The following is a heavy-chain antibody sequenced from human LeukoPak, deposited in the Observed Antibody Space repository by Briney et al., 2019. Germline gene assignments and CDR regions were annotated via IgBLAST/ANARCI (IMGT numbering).Heavy chain of an antibody. V-gene: IGHV1-2*02. CDR3: ARANFLYCGSTTCLFDY. CDR2: INPNSGDT. Sequence: ASVKVSCKASGYTFTDYYLHGVRQAPGQGFEWMGWINPNSGDTNYAQKFQGRVTMTRDTSISTAHMEMSRLRSDDTAVYYCARANFLYCGSTTCLFDYWGQGTLVTVSS. CDR1: GYTFTDYY. J-gene: IGHJ4*02. D-gene: IGHD2-2*01.